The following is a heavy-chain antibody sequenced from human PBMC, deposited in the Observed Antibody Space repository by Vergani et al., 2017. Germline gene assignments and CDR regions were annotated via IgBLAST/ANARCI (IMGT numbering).Heavy chain of an antibody. CDR1: GSTVSGNY. CDR2: IYSGDET. CDR3: ARGNYYGSGTYVDP. V-gene: IGHV3-66*02. D-gene: IGHD3-10*01. Sequence: EVQLLESGGDLVQPGGSLRLSCAASGSTVSGNYMTWVRQAPGKGLEWVSHIYSGDETYYADSVKGRVTISRDTSKNTIHLQINNLRVEDTAVYYCARGNYYGSGTYVDPWGQGTLVTVSS. J-gene: IGHJ5*02.